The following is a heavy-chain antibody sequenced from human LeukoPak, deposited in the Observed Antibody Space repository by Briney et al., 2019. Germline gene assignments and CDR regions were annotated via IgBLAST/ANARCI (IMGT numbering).Heavy chain of an antibody. CDR2: IYYSGST. D-gene: IGHD3-22*01. J-gene: IGHJ4*02. V-gene: IGHV4-39*07. CDR3: ARDSGYYQPLDY. Sequence: PSETLSLTCTVSGGSISSSSYYWGWIRQPPGKGLEWIGSIYYSGSTYYNPSLKSRVTISVDTSKNQFSLKLSSVTAADTAVYYCARDSGYYQPLDYWGQGTLVTVSS. CDR1: GGSISSSSYY.